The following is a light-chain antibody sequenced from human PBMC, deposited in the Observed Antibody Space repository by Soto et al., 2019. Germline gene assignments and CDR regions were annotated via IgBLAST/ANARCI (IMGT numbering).Light chain of an antibody. J-gene: IGKJ1*01. V-gene: IGKV3-15*01. CDR3: QQYNNWPGT. CDR1: QSLNRD. CDR2: GAS. Sequence: MTQSPAPLSMSPGERATLSCRASQSLNRDLAWYQQKPGQSPRLLIFGASIRATGIPARFSGSGSGTEFTLTIGSLQSEDCALYYCQQYNNWPGTFGQGTKVDI.